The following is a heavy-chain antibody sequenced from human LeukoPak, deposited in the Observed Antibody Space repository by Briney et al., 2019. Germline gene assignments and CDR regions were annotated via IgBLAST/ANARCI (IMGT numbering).Heavy chain of an antibody. Sequence: QPGGSLRLSCAASGFTFSSYGMHWVRQAPGKGLEWVAVIWYDGSNKYYADSVKGRFTISRDNSKNTLYLQMNSLRAEDTAVYYCASPIAAAVKGPDAFDVWGQGTMVTVSS. CDR2: IWYDGSNK. CDR1: GFTFSSYG. J-gene: IGHJ3*01. CDR3: ASPIAAAVKGPDAFDV. V-gene: IGHV3-33*01. D-gene: IGHD6-13*01.